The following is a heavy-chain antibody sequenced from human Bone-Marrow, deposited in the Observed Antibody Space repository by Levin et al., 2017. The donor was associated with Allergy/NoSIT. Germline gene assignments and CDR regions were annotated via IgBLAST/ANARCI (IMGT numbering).Heavy chain of an antibody. V-gene: IGHV3-23*01. Sequence: PGGSLRLSCAASGFTFSNYAMSWVRQAPGKGLEWVSAITITGSSTYYADSVKGRFTISRDNSKNTLYLQMNSLRAEDTAVYFCAKDAPNHYDASGYFSDYFDFWGQGNLVTVSS. CDR2: ITITGSST. D-gene: IGHD3-22*01. J-gene: IGHJ4*02. CDR3: AKDAPNHYDASGYFSDYFDF. CDR1: GFTFSNYA.